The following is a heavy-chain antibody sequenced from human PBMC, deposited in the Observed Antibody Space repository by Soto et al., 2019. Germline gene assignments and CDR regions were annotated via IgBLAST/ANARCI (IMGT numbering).Heavy chain of an antibody. J-gene: IGHJ4*02. D-gene: IGHD6-19*01. Sequence: HGESLKISCEGSGYTFTRSWIGWVRQLPGKGLEWMGIIYPGDSDTRYSPSFQGQVTISADKSIRTAYLQWSSLKASDTAIYYCAVSSGWYIGLDYWGPGTLVTVSS. CDR2: IYPGDSDT. CDR3: AVSSGWYIGLDY. V-gene: IGHV5-51*01. CDR1: GYTFTRSW.